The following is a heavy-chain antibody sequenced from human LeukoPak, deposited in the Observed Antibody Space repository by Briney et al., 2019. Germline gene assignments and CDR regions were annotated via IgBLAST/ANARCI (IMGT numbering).Heavy chain of an antibody. CDR2: IYYSGCT. CDR1: GGSISSSSYY. Sequence: PSETLSLTCAVSGGSISSSSYYWGWIRQPPGKGLEWIGSIYYSGCTYYNPSLKSRVTISVDTSKNQFSLKLSSVTAADTAMYYCARVFVYCSGGSCYWGWFDPWGQGTLVTVSS. D-gene: IGHD2-15*01. CDR3: ARVFVYCSGGSCYWGWFDP. V-gene: IGHV4-39*07. J-gene: IGHJ5*02.